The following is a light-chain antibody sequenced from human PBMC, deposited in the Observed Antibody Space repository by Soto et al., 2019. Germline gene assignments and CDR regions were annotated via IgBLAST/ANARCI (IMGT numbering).Light chain of an antibody. J-gene: IGKJ1*01. CDR3: QQHNSYPLT. Sequence: DIQMTQSPSTLSASVGDRVTITCRASQSISSCLGWYQQKPGKAPKRLIYKASSLESGVPSRFSGSGSGTEFTLTISSLQPEDFATYYCQQHNSYPLTFGQGTKVEIK. CDR1: QSISSC. V-gene: IGKV1-5*03. CDR2: KAS.